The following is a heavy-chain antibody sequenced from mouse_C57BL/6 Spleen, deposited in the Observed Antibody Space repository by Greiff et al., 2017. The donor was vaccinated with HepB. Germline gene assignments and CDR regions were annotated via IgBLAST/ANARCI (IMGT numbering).Heavy chain of an antibody. CDR3: ARGYYGSSPDFDY. CDR2: IYPGDGDT. V-gene: IGHV1-82*01. CDR1: GYAFSSSW. Sequence: QVQLQQSGPELVKPGASVKISCKASGYAFSSSWMNWVKQRPGKGLEWIGRIYPGDGDTNYNGKFKGKATLTADKSSSTAYMQLSSLTSEDSAVYFCARGYYGSSPDFDYWGQGTTLTVSS. J-gene: IGHJ2*01. D-gene: IGHD1-1*01.